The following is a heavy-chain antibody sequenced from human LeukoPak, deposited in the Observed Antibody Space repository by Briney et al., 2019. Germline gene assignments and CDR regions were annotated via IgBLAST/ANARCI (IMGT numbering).Heavy chain of an antibody. J-gene: IGHJ3*02. D-gene: IGHD7-27*01. Sequence: RSLRLSCAASGFTFSSYGMHWVRQAPGKGLEGVAGISYDENNKYYAASVKGRFTISRDNSKNALYLQMNSLRAEDTAVYYCAKDLLTGNDAFDIWGQGTMVTVSS. CDR1: GFTFSSYG. V-gene: IGHV3-30*18. CDR2: ISYDENNK. CDR3: AKDLLTGNDAFDI.